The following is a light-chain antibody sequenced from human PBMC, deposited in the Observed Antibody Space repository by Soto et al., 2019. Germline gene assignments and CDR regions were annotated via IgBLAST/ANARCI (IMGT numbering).Light chain of an antibody. V-gene: IGKV2-28*01. CDR3: MQALETPLT. CDR1: QSLLHSNGYNY. Sequence: DIVMTQSPLSLPVTPGEPASISCRSSQSLLHSNGYNYLDWYMQKPGQSPHLLIYLGSNRASGVPDRLSGSGSGTDFTQKISRVEAEDVGVYYCMQALETPLTFGGGTKVEIK. J-gene: IGKJ4*01. CDR2: LGS.